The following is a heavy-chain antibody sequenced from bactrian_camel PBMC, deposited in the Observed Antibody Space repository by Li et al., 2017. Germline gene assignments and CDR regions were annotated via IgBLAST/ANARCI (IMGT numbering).Heavy chain of an antibody. D-gene: IGHD4*01. CDR2: RNVDGIT. V-gene: IGHV3S67*01. J-gene: IGHJ4*01. CDR1: GFTANRCG. Sequence: VQLVESGGGSVQPGESLRLSCKAPGFTANRCGMHWFRQAAGKKQREWVSSRNVDGITTYTDSVKGRFTVSTDNPEDTAMYYCAQGSEPNSDSPLRGQGTQVTVS.